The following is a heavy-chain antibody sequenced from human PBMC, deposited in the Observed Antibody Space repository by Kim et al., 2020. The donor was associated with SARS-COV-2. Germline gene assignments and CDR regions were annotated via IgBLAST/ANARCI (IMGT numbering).Heavy chain of an antibody. CDR3: ASGRVTTVRYYYYGMDV. D-gene: IGHD4-4*01. Sequence: ASVKVSCKASGYTFTSYGISWVRQAPGQGLEWMGWISAYNGNTNYAQKLQGRVTMTTDTSTSTAYMELRSLRSDDTAVYYCASGRVTTVRYYYYGMDVWGQGTTVTVSS. CDR2: ISAYNGNT. J-gene: IGHJ6*02. V-gene: IGHV1-18*01. CDR1: GYTFTSYG.